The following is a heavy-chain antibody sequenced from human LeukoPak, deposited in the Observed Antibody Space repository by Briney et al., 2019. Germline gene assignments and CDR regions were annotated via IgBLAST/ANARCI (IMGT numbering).Heavy chain of an antibody. CDR3: ARSPITAPKAPFDY. Sequence: GGSLRLSCSASGFSFSGFGMHWVRQAPGKGLEYVSGISGNGGRTYYADSVKGRFTISRDNAKNSLYLQMNSLRAEDTAVYYCARSPITAPKAPFDYWGQGTLVTVSS. V-gene: IGHV3-64*04. CDR1: GFSFSGFG. CDR2: ISGNGGRT. D-gene: IGHD1-14*01. J-gene: IGHJ4*02.